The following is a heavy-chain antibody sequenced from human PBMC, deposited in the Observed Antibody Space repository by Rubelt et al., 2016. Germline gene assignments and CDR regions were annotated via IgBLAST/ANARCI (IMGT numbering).Heavy chain of an antibody. D-gene: IGHD3-22*01. Sequence: QVQLLQSGAEVRKPGASVKVSCKASGYTFTNYDINWVRQATGQGLEWMGWMNPNPGDTGCAQKFQNRGTMTRNTSINTAYMELSNLDSDDTAIYYCARIRVPDSTALPYWGQGTLLTVSS. CDR1: GYTFTNYD. J-gene: IGHJ4*02. V-gene: IGHV1-8*01. CDR2: MNPNPGDT. CDR3: ARIRVPDSTALPY.